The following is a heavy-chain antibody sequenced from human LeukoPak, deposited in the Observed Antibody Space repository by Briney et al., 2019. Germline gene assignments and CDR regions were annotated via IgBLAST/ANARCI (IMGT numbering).Heavy chain of an antibody. D-gene: IGHD6-19*01. CDR1: GGSFSGYF. V-gene: IGHV4-34*01. Sequence: SETLSLTCAVYGGSFSGYFWSWIRQPPGKGLEWIGEINNSGGTNYNPSLKSRVTMSADTSKKQFSLKLRSVTAADTAVYYCARAQGRLVPPAYWGQGTLVTVSS. J-gene: IGHJ4*02. CDR2: INNSGGT. CDR3: ARAQGRLVPPAY.